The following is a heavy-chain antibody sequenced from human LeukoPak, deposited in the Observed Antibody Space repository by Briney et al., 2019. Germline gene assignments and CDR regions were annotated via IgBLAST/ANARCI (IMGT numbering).Heavy chain of an antibody. Sequence: PGGSLRLSCTASGFTFRNLYMDWVRQAPGKGLEWVGRIRNEANSYTTDYATSVKGRFTISRDDSKNSLFLQMNSLKTEDTAVYYCVKVRPGDSYYYWGEGTLVTVSS. V-gene: IGHV3-72*01. CDR1: GFTFRNLY. D-gene: IGHD2-21*02. J-gene: IGHJ4*02. CDR3: VKVRPGDSYYY. CDR2: IRNEANSYTT.